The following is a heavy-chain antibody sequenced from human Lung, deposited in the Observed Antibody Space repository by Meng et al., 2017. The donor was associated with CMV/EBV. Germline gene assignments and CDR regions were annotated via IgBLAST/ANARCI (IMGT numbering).Heavy chain of an antibody. CDR1: GFTFRNYW. J-gene: IGHJ4*02. Sequence: EGPVVAAGGGLVPAGGALGPSVAAPGFTFRNYWMHWVRQVPGEGLVWVSRISTDGSDTSYADSVKGRFTISRDNAKNTLYLQMNSLRGDDTAVYFCVRGVAESLGWEMGYWGQGALVTVSS. CDR2: ISTDGSDT. D-gene: IGHD7-27*01. CDR3: VRGVAESLGWEMGY. V-gene: IGHV3-74*01.